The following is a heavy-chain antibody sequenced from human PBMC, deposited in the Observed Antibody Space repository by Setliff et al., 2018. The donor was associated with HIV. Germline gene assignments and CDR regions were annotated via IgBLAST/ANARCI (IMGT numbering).Heavy chain of an antibody. CDR2: IRSKAYGRTT. J-gene: IGHJ4*02. Sequence: GGSLRLSCTASGFTFGNYAMSWFRQAPGKGLEWVGFIRSKAYGRTTEYAASVKGRFTISRDDSKNTLYLQMNSLKTEDTAVYYCTTDPMSQYYYGSGSYYLLSFDYWGQGTLVTVSS. CDR1: GFTFGNYA. D-gene: IGHD3-10*01. V-gene: IGHV3-49*03. CDR3: TTDPMSQYYYGSGSYYLLSFDY.